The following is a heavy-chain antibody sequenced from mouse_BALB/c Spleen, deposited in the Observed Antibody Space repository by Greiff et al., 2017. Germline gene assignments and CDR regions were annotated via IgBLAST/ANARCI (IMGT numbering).Heavy chain of an antibody. V-gene: IGHV1-69*01. CDR2: IDTSDSYT. CDR3: ARNGGDY. J-gene: IGHJ2*01. Sequence: VQLQQPGAELVMPGASVKMSCKASGYTFTDYWMHWVKQRPGQGLEWIGAIDTSDSYTSYNQKFKGKATLTVDESSSTAYMQLSSLTSEDSAVYYCARNGGDYWGQGTTLTVSS. CDR1: GYTFTDYW.